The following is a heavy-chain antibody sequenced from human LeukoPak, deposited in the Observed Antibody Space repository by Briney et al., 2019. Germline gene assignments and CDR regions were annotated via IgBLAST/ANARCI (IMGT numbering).Heavy chain of an antibody. D-gene: IGHD3-22*01. CDR3: ARENYYDRLYAFDI. J-gene: IGHJ3*02. CDR2: IKQDGSEK. CDR1: GFTFSSYW. Sequence: GGSLRLSCAASGFTFSSYWMSWVRQAPGKGLEWVANIKQDGSEKYYVDSVKGRFTISRDNAKNSLYLQMNSLRAEDTAVYYCARENYYDRLYAFDIWGQGTVVTVSS. V-gene: IGHV3-7*01.